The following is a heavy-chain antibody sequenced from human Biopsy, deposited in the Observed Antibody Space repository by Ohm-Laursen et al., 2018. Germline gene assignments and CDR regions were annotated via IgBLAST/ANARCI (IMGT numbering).Heavy chain of an antibody. Sequence: SLSLSCSASGFTFSNYGMHWVRQAPGKGLEWLAVIWDDGSNKYYGDSVQGRFTISRDNSKNTVYLQMNSLRAEDTAIYYCARGSTINTVTTADYWGQGTLVTVSS. CDR1: GFTFSNYG. D-gene: IGHD4-11*01. CDR3: ARGSTINTVTTADY. J-gene: IGHJ4*02. V-gene: IGHV3-33*01. CDR2: IWDDGSNK.